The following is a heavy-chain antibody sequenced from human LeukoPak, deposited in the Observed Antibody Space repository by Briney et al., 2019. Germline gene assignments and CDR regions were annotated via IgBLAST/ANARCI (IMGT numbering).Heavy chain of an antibody. V-gene: IGHV1-8*01. Sequence: ASVRVSCKASGYTFTSYDMNWVRQAPGQGLEWLGWMNPNSGNTGYAQNFQGRVTMTMNTSITTAYMELSSLRSEDTAVYYCARALSWTTESYYYMDVWGKGTTVTVSS. J-gene: IGHJ6*03. CDR3: ARALSWTTESYYYMDV. CDR1: GYTFTSYD. CDR2: MNPNSGNT. D-gene: IGHD3/OR15-3a*01.